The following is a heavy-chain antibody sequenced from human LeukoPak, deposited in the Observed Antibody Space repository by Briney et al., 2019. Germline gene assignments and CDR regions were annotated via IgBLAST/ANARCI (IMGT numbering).Heavy chain of an antibody. CDR1: GYSFTTYY. CDR2: IKPSGSST. D-gene: IGHD6-19*01. CDR3: ARVHDSDWYFDY. Sequence: ASVKVSCKASGYSFTTYYMRWVRQAPGQGLEWMGIIKPSGSSTSYAQKFQDRVTMTRDTSTSTVYMELSSLRSEDTAVYYCARVHDSDWYFDYWGQGTLVTVSS. J-gene: IGHJ4*02. V-gene: IGHV1-46*01.